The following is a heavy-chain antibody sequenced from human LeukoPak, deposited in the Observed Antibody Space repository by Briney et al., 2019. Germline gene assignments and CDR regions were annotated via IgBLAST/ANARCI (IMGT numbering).Heavy chain of an antibody. D-gene: IGHD5-24*01. CDR2: ITGPADVT. CDR3: AKDRVSGDRYNSLDY. J-gene: IGHJ4*02. V-gene: IGHV3-23*01. Sequence: PGGSLRLSCAASGFSFNSYAMNWVRQVPGKGLEGVSDITGPADVTTYADSVKGRFTISRDNSKNTVFLQMDSLRAEDTAVYYCAKDRVSGDRYNSLDYWGQGTLVTVSS. CDR1: GFSFNSYA.